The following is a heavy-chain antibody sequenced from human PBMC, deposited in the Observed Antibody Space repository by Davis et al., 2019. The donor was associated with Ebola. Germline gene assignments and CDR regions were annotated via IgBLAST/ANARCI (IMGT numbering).Heavy chain of an antibody. D-gene: IGHD3-22*01. CDR3: AKGVVITTGIFDY. V-gene: IGHV3-30*18. CDR1: GFSFSHYG. Sequence: PGGSLRLSCAASGFSFSHYGMHWVRQAPGKGPEWVSVISFDGGDKYYADSVKGRFTISRDNSKNTLYLQMNSLRAEDTAVYYCAKGVVITTGIFDYWGQGTLVTVSS. CDR2: ISFDGGDK. J-gene: IGHJ4*02.